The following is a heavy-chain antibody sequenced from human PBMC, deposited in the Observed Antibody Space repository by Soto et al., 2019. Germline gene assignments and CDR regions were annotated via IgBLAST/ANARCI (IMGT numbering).Heavy chain of an antibody. CDR1: GGTISSYY. CDR3: ARGPRGYCSSTSCPEFDP. J-gene: IGHJ5*02. CDR2: IYYSGST. D-gene: IGHD2-2*01. Sequence: SETLSLTCTVSGGTISSYYWSWIRQPPGKGLEWIGYIYYSGSTNYNPSLKSRVTISVDTSKNQFSLKLSSVTAADTAVYYCARGPRGYCSSTSCPEFDPWGQGTLVTVSS. V-gene: IGHV4-59*01.